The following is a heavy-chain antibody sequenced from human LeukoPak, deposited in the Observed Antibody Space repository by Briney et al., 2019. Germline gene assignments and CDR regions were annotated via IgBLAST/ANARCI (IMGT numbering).Heavy chain of an antibody. J-gene: IGHJ5*02. CDR2: INHSGST. CDR3: ARGIKYYYGSGRTPQYNWFDP. CDR1: GGSFSGYY. D-gene: IGHD3-10*01. Sequence: SETLSLTCAVYGGSFSGYYWSWIRQPPGKGLEWIGEINHSGSTNYNPSLKSRVTISVDTSKNQFSLKLSSVTAADTAVYYCARGIKYYYGSGRTPQYNWFDPWGQGTLVTVSS. V-gene: IGHV4-34*01.